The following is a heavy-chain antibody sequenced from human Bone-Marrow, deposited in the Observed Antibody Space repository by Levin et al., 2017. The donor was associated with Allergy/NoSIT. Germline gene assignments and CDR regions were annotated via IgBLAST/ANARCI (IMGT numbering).Heavy chain of an antibody. CDR3: ARDSGDGTQDR. CDR1: GDSVTNSAYH. CDR2: IYYSGAT. D-gene: IGHD3-10*01. J-gene: IGHJ4*02. V-gene: IGHV4-39*07. Sequence: SETLSLTCTVSGDSVTNSAYHWGWLRQPPGKGLEWIGSIYYSGATYYNPTLRSRLTISVDTSKNQVSLKLNSVTAADTAVYYCARDSGDGTQDRWGQGTLVIVSS.